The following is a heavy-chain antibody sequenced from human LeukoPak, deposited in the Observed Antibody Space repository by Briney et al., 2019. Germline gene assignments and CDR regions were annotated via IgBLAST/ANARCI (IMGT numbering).Heavy chain of an antibody. Sequence: GESLKISCKGFGYSFTSYWIGWVRQMPGKGLEWMGIIYPGDSDARYSPSFQGQVTISADKSISTAYLQWSSLKASDTAMYYCARRLATTDFDYWGQGTLVTVSS. CDR3: ARRLATTDFDY. J-gene: IGHJ4*02. CDR2: IYPGDSDA. CDR1: GYSFTSYW. V-gene: IGHV5-51*01. D-gene: IGHD5-24*01.